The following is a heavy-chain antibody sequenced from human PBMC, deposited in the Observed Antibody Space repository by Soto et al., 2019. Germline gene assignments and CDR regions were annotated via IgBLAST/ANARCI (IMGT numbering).Heavy chain of an antibody. J-gene: IGHJ5*02. Sequence: ASVKVSCKASGYTFTSYGISWVRQAPGQGLEWMGWISAYNGNTNYAQKLQGRVTMTTDTSTSTAYMELRSLRSDDTAVYYCARVSVYTAAAGTGWFDPWGQGTLVTVSS. CDR1: GYTFTSYG. D-gene: IGHD6-13*01. CDR2: ISAYNGNT. V-gene: IGHV1-18*01. CDR3: ARVSVYTAAAGTGWFDP.